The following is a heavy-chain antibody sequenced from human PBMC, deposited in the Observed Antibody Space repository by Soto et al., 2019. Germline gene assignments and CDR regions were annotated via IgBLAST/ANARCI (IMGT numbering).Heavy chain of an antibody. V-gene: IGHV1-58*01. CDR1: GFTFSSSA. J-gene: IGHJ6*02. D-gene: IGHD3-22*01. CDR3: AASPQLYYYDSSGYSDYYYYYGMDV. CDR2: IVVGTGKT. Sequence: ASVKVSCKASGFTFSSSAVQWVRQARGQRLEWIGWIVVGTGKTNYAQKFQERVTITRDMSTSTAYMELSSLRSEDTAVYYCAASPQLYYYDSSGYSDYYYYYGMDVWGQGTTVTVSS.